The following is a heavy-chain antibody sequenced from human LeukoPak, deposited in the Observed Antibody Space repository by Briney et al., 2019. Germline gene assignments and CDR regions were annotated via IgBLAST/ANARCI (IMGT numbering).Heavy chain of an antibody. D-gene: IGHD1-26*01. CDR1: GCTFTSYY. V-gene: IGHV1-46*01. Sequence: GASVKVSCKASGCTFTSYYMHWVRQAPGQGLEWMGIINPSGGSTSYAQKFQGRVTMTRDTSTSTVYMELSSLRSEDTAVYYCGVGATPDAFDIWGQGTMVTVSS. CDR2: INPSGGST. J-gene: IGHJ3*02. CDR3: GVGATPDAFDI.